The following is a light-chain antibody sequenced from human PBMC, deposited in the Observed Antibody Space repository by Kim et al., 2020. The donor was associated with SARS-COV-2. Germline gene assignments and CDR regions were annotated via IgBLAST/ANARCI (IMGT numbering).Light chain of an antibody. CDR2: AAS. J-gene: IGKJ4*01. Sequence: EIVMTQSPATLSVSPGERATLSCRASQSIDNKLAWYQQKGGLPPRLLIYAASTRATGIPARFSGSGSGTEFTLTISSLQSEDFAVYYCQQYNNWTLTFGGGTKVEI. CDR3: QQYNNWTLT. V-gene: IGKV3-15*01. CDR1: QSIDNK.